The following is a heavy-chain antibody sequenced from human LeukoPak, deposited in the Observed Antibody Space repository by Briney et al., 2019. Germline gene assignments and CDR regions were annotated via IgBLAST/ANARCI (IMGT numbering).Heavy chain of an antibody. CDR2: TYPGDSDT. CDR1: GYSFTSYW. D-gene: IGHD5-24*01. CDR3: ARYLRRWLQPVFDY. J-gene: IGHJ4*02. Sequence: GKPFHFSAQGSGYSFTSYWIAWVRQIPGKGLEWMGITYPGDSDTRSSPSFLGQVTNSADKSISSAYLQWSSLKASDTAMYYCARYLRRWLQPVFDYWGQGTLVTVSS. V-gene: IGHV5-51*01.